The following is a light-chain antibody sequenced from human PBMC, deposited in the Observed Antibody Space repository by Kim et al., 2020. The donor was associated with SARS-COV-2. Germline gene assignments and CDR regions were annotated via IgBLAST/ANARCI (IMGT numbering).Light chain of an antibody. J-gene: IGLJ3*02. CDR2: EDS. Sequence: SYELTQPPSVSVSPGKTARITCAGDKFGVKSVYWYQQKPGQAPVRVIYEDSRRPSGVPERFLGSNSGNTATLTITGTQAMDEADYYCQACDNSGGVFGVG. CDR3: QACDNSGGV. V-gene: IGLV3-1*01. CDR1: KFGVKS.